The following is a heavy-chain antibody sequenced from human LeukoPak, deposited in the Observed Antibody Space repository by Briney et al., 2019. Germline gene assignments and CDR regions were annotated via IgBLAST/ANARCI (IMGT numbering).Heavy chain of an antibody. CDR2: IYYSGST. D-gene: IGHD6-6*01. Sequence: SQTLSLTCTVSGGSISSGGYYWSWIRQHPGKGLEWIGYIYYSGSTYYNPSLKSRVTISVDTSKNQFSLKLSSVTAADTAVYYCARHSRQLKYYFDYWGQGTLVTVSS. CDR1: GGSISSGGYY. J-gene: IGHJ4*02. V-gene: IGHV4-31*03. CDR3: ARHSRQLKYYFDY.